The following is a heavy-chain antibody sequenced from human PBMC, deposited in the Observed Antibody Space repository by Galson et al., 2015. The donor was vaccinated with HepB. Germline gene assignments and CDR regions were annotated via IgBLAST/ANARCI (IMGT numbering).Heavy chain of an antibody. Sequence: SVKVSCKASGGTFSSYAISWVRQAPGQGLEWMGGIIPIFGTANYAQKFQGRVTITADESTSTAYMELSSLRSEDTAVYYCARDNAASSWYGRYYYFDYWGQGTLVTVSS. CDR3: ARDNAASSWYGRYYYFDY. V-gene: IGHV1-69*13. CDR1: GGTFSSYA. CDR2: IIPIFGTA. J-gene: IGHJ4*02. D-gene: IGHD6-13*01.